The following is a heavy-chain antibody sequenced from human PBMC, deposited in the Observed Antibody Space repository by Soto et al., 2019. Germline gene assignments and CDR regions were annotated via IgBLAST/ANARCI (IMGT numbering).Heavy chain of an antibody. Sequence: GGSLRLSCAASGFTVSSSNMRWVRQAPGKGLEWVSLIYSGGSTYYADSVKGRFTITRDNSKNTLFLQMNSVRADDTAMYYCARESSSGNSYFDYWGRGTLVTVSS. CDR3: ARESSSGNSYFDY. CDR2: IYSGGST. V-gene: IGHV3-66*01. D-gene: IGHD1-26*01. CDR1: GFTVSSSN. J-gene: IGHJ4*02.